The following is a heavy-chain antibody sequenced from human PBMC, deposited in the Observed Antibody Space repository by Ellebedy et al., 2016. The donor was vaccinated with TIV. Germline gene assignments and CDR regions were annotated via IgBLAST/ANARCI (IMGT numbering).Heavy chain of an antibody. Sequence: PGGSLRLSCAASGFTFSSYGMHWVRQAPGKGLEWVAVIWYDESNKYYADYVKGRFTISRDNSKNTLYLQMTSLSAEDTAVYYCSRDRGYCTNGVCYKGNYYYYGMDVWGQGTTVTVSS. CDR2: IWYDESNK. D-gene: IGHD2-8*01. J-gene: IGHJ6*02. CDR3: SRDRGYCTNGVCYKGNYYYYGMDV. V-gene: IGHV3-33*08. CDR1: GFTFSSYG.